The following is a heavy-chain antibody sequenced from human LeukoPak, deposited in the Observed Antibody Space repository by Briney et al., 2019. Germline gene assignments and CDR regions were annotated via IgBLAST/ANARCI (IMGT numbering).Heavy chain of an antibody. Sequence: SETLSLXCTVSGGSISSGSYYWSWIRQPAGKGLEWIGRIYTSGITNYNPSLKSRVTISVDTSKNQFSLKLSSVTAADTAVYYCARDSRRLNWFDPWGQRTLVTVSS. D-gene: IGHD6-13*01. CDR2: IYTSGIT. CDR3: ARDSRRLNWFDP. V-gene: IGHV4-61*02. J-gene: IGHJ5*02. CDR1: GGSISSGSYY.